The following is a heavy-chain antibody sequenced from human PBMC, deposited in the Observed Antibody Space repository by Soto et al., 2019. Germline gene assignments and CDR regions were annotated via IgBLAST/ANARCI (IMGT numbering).Heavy chain of an antibody. CDR3: ARRIDDFWSGTGYYYYMDV. CDR2: MNPNSGNT. D-gene: IGHD3-3*01. V-gene: IGHV1-8*01. J-gene: IGHJ6*03. Sequence: QVQLVQSGAEVKKPGASVKVSCKASGYTFTSYDINWVRQATGQGLEWMGWMNPNSGNTGYAQKFQGRVTMTRNTSISTAYMELSSLRSEDTAVYYCARRIDDFWSGTGYYYYMDVWGKGTTVTVSS. CDR1: GYTFTSYD.